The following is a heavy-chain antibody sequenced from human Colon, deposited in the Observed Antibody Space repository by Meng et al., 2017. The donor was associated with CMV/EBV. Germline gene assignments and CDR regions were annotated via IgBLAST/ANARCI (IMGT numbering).Heavy chain of an antibody. V-gene: IGHV3-48*03. J-gene: IGHJ1*01. Sequence: GGSLRLSCSASGFTFSMFSTYEMNWVRQAPGKGLEWIASISSSGGTIYYADSVKGRFTISRDNAKNSLYLQMDSLRAEDTAVYYCVRHLEAGRNGYSEPFWGQGTLVTVSS. CDR1: GFTFS. CDR2: ISSSGGTI. CDR3: VRHLEAGRNGYSEPF. D-gene: IGHD5-18*01.